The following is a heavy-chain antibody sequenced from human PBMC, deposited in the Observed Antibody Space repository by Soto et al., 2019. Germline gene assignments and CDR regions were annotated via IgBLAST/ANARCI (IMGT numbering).Heavy chain of an antibody. CDR1: GGSISSSDYY. CDR3: ATCFGELLYGDWFDP. V-gene: IGHV4-39*01. Sequence: LSLTCTVPGGSISSSDYYWGWIRQSPGKGLEWIGSVYYRGTTYYNRSLKSRVTISVDTAKNQFSLKLSSVTAADTAVYYCATCFGELLYGDWFDPWGQGTLVTVSS. CDR2: VYYRGTT. D-gene: IGHD3-10*01. J-gene: IGHJ5*02.